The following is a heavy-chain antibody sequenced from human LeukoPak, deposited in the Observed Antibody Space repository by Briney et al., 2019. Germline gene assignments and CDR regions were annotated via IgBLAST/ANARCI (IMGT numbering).Heavy chain of an antibody. CDR2: FYYSGST. D-gene: IGHD3-22*01. Sequence: SETLSLTCTVSGGSISSYYWSWIRQPPGKGLEWIGSFYYSGSTYYTYYNPSLKSRVTISVDTSKNQFSLKLRSVTAADTAVYYCARQVIDDFESSGNYYVDYWGQGTLVTVSS. CDR3: ARQVIDDFESSGNYYVDY. J-gene: IGHJ4*02. CDR1: GGSISSYY. V-gene: IGHV4-39*01.